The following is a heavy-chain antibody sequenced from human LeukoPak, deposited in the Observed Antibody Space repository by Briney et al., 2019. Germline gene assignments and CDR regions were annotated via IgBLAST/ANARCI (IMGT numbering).Heavy chain of an antibody. D-gene: IGHD2-2*01. Sequence: SGGSLRLSCAASGFTFSSYAMTWVRQAPGKGLEWVSAISGSGGSAYYADSVKGRFTISRDNSKNTLYLQMNSLRAEDTAIYYCAKYSQLLSGYYFDFWGQGTLVTVSS. CDR1: GFTFSSYA. V-gene: IGHV3-23*01. CDR2: ISGSGGSA. J-gene: IGHJ4*02. CDR3: AKYSQLLSGYYFDF.